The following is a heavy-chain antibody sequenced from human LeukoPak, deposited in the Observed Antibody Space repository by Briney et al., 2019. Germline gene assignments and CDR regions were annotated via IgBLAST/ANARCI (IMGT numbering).Heavy chain of an antibody. D-gene: IGHD6-19*01. J-gene: IGHJ6*03. V-gene: IGHV3-66*01. CDR3: AREGYSSGRLREDYYYYMDV. CDR2: IYSGGTT. Sequence: GSLRLSCAASGFTVSSNYMSWVRQAPGKGLEWVSVIYSGGTTYYADSVQGRFTISRDNSKNTLYLQMNSLRAEDTAVYYCAREGYSSGRLREDYYYYMDVWGKGTTVTVSS. CDR1: GFTVSSNY.